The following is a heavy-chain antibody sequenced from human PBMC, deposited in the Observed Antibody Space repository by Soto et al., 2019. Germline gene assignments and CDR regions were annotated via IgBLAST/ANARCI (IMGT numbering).Heavy chain of an antibody. V-gene: IGHV1-69*13. CDR2: MMPNFSTA. CDR3: ASGEKTLFSRGAPGL. J-gene: IGHJ4*02. CDR1: RGTFIRSA. D-gene: IGHD2-15*01. Sequence: SVKVSSKASRGTFIRSAILWVRQAPGQRLEWMGGMMPNFSTANYAQNFQGTVTMTADESTSPAYMELSSLRSEDTAVYYCASGEKTLFSRGAPGLWGQGTLVTVSS.